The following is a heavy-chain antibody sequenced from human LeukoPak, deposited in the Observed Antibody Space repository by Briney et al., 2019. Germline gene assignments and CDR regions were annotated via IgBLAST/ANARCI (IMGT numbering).Heavy chain of an antibody. Sequence: PGGPLRLSGGVSGFAFSTYALHWCGKAPGKGRGGWGTISYDGSDKYHADSVNGRFTISRDNSTNTLYLQMNSLRAEETAVYYCARENIAAAGNYFDYWGQGTLVTVSS. CDR1: GFAFSTYA. CDR3: ARENIAAAGNYFDY. V-gene: IGHV3-30-3*01. D-gene: IGHD6-13*01. CDR2: ISYDGSDK. J-gene: IGHJ4*02.